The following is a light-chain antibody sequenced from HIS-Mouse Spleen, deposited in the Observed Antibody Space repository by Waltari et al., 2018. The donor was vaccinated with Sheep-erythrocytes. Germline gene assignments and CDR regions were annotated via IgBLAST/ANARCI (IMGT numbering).Light chain of an antibody. CDR1: SSDVGSYNL. CDR2: EGN. CDR3: CSYAGSSTPWV. Sequence: QSALTQPASVSGSPGQSITISCTGTSSDVGSYNLVSWYQQHPGKAPQLMSYEGNKPPSGVSNRFSGSKAGNTASLTISGLQAEDEADYYCCSYAGSSTPWVFGGGTKLTVL. J-gene: IGLJ3*02. V-gene: IGLV2-23*01.